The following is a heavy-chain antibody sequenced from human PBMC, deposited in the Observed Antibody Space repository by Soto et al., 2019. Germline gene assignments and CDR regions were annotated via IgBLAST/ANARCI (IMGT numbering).Heavy chain of an antibody. CDR1: GGTFSSYA. CDR2: IIPIFGTA. CDR3: ARGGLSSSWYYFDY. Sequence: QVQLVQSGAEVKKPGSSVKVSCKASGGTFSSYAISWVRQAPGQGLEWMGGIIPIFGTANYAQKFQGRVTITADESTSTAYRELSSLRSEDTAVYYCARGGLSSSWYYFDYWGQGTLVTVSS. V-gene: IGHV1-69*12. D-gene: IGHD6-13*01. J-gene: IGHJ4*02.